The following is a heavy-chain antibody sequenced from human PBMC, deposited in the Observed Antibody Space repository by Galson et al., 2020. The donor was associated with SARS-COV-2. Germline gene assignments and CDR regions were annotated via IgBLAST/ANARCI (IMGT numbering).Heavy chain of an antibody. CDR2: IYYSGST. J-gene: IGHJ4*02. Sequence: SETLSLTCTVSGGSISSYYWSWIRQPPGKGLEWIGYIYYSGSTNYNPSLKSRVTISVDTSKNQFSLKLSSVTAADTAVYYCARGDVEIGLRYYFDYWGQGTLVTVSS. V-gene: IGHV4-59*01. CDR3: ARGDVEIGLRYYFDY. CDR1: GGSISSYY. D-gene: IGHD3-10*01.